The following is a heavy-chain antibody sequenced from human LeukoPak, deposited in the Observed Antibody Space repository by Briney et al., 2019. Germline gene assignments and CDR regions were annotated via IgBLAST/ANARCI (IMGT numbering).Heavy chain of an antibody. CDR3: ACLNGGTFDY. CDR2: MYYSGST. CDR1: GGSFSGYY. Sequence: TSETLSLTCAVYGGSFSGYYWTWIRQPPGKGLEWIGTMYYSGSTYYNPSLKSRITISVDTSKNQFSLKLSSVTAADTAVYFCACLNGGTFDYWGQGALVTVSS. D-gene: IGHD2-15*01. J-gene: IGHJ4*02. V-gene: IGHV4-34*01.